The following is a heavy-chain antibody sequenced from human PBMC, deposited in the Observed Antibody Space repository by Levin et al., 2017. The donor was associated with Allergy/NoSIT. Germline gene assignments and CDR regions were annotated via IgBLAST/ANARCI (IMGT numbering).Heavy chain of an antibody. Sequence: SQTLSLTCTVSGGSISSSSYYWGWIRQPPGKGLEWIGSIYYSGSTYYNPSLKSRVTISVDTSKNQFSLKLSSVTAADTAVYYCARRGVVVVLRGGDYMDVWGKGTTVTVSS. CDR3: ARRGVVVVLRGGDYMDV. CDR2: IYYSGST. D-gene: IGHD2-15*01. CDR1: GGSISSSSYY. V-gene: IGHV4-39*01. J-gene: IGHJ6*03.